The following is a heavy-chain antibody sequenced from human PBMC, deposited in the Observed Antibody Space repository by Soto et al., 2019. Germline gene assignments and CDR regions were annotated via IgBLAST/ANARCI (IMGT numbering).Heavy chain of an antibody. CDR2: ISYSGST. D-gene: IGHD1-1*01. V-gene: IGHV4-59*01. Sequence: SETLSLTCRISGGSISSYYWNWIRQAPGKGLEWIGFISYSGSTNYNPALTSRVTISVDTSKDQISLRLNSVTAADTAVYYCERLQSTSWGYYYAVDVWGQGTTVTVSS. J-gene: IGHJ6*01. CDR3: ERLQSTSWGYYYAVDV. CDR1: GGSISSYY.